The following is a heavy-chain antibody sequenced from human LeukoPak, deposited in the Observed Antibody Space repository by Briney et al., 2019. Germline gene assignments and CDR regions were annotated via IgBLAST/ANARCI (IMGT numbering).Heavy chain of an antibody. CDR3: ARDAEGYSYEGAIDY. Sequence: ASVKVSCKASGYTFTSYYMHWVRQAPGQGLEWMGIINPSGGSTSYAQKFQGRVTMTRDTSTSTVYMELGSLRSEDTAVYYCARDAEGYSYEGAIDYWGQGTLVTVSS. J-gene: IGHJ4*02. CDR1: GYTFTSYY. CDR2: INPSGGST. V-gene: IGHV1-46*01. D-gene: IGHD5-18*01.